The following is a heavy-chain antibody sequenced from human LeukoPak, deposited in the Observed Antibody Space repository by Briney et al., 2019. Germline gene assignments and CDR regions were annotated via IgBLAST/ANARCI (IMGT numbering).Heavy chain of an antibody. D-gene: IGHD2-2*01. CDR2: ISWNSGSI. V-gene: IGHV3-9*01. CDR1: GFTFDDYA. J-gene: IGHJ4*02. CDR3: ARNPAKVVPAVY. Sequence: GGSLRLSCAASGFTFDDYAMHWVRQAPGKGLEWVSGISWNSGSIGYADSVKGRFTISRDNAKNSLSLQMNSLRAEDTAVYYCARNPAKVVPAVYWGQGTLVTVSS.